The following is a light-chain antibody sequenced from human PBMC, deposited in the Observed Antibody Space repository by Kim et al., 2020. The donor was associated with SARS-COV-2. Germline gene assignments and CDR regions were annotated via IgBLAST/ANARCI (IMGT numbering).Light chain of an antibody. CDR1: NIETKR. J-gene: IGLJ2*01. V-gene: IGLV3-21*03. Sequence: APGKTAMIPCGGNNIETKRVHWYQQKPGQAPVLVVYFDSDRPSGIPERFSGSISGNTATLTISRVEAGDEADYYCQVWHSSSGHVVFGGGTKLTVL. CDR3: QVWHSSSGHVV. CDR2: FDS.